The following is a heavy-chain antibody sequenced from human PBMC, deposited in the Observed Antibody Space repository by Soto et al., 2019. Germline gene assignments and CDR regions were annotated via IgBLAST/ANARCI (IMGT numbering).Heavy chain of an antibody. CDR3: AKDHEYSGSWLSSHHRFDP. CDR2: ISGSGGST. D-gene: IGHD6-13*01. V-gene: IGHV3-23*01. J-gene: IGHJ5*02. CDR1: GFTFSSYA. Sequence: EVQLLESGGGLVQPGGSLRLSCAASGFTFSSYAMSWVRQAPGKGLEWVSGISGSGGSTYYADSVKGRFTISRDNSKNTLYLQMNSLRAEDTAVYYGAKDHEYSGSWLSSHHRFDPWGQGTLVTVSS.